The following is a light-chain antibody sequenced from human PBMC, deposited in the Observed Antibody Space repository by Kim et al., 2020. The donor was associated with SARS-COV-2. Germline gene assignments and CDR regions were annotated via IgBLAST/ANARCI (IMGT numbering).Light chain of an antibody. Sequence: SSSLPPPPSVSVAPGKTARITCGGNNIGSKSVHWYQQKPGQAPVLVIYYDSDRPSGIPERFSGSNSGDTATLTISRVEAGDEADYYCQVWDSSSDHRVFGGGTQLTVL. CDR3: QVWDSSSDHRV. V-gene: IGLV3-21*04. J-gene: IGLJ2*01. CDR1: NIGSKS. CDR2: YDS.